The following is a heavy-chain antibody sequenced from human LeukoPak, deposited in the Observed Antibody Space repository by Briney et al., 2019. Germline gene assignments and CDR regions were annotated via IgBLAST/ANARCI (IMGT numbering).Heavy chain of an antibody. CDR2: ITDRGST. Sequence: SETLSLTCGVSGGSLSGHFYSWIRQPPGKGLEWIGEITDRGSTIYNPSLKSRVAMSLDTSKSHFSLNLTSVTAADTAVYYCARALAAAVINWGQGTLVTVSS. CDR3: ARALAAAVIN. J-gene: IGHJ1*01. CDR1: GGSLSGHF. D-gene: IGHD6-13*01. V-gene: IGHV4-34*01.